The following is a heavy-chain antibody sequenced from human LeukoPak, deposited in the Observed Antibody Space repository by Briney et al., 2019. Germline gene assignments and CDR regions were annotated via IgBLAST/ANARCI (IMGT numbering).Heavy chain of an antibody. CDR1: GTSIISHY. J-gene: IGHJ4*02. D-gene: IGHD1-14*01. CDR2: LYTSGST. Sequence: PSETLSLTCTASGTSIISHYWSWIRQPAGKGLEWIGRLYTSGSTKYNPSLKSRVSMSVDTSKNEFSLKLSSVTAADTAVYFCATGESLDYWGQGTLVTVSS. V-gene: IGHV4-4*07. CDR3: ATGESLDY.